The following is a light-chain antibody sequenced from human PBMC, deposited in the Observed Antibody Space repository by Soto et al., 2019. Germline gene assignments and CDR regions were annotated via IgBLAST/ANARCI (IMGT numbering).Light chain of an antibody. V-gene: IGKV1-13*02. CDR1: QAITTY. J-gene: IGKJ4*01. CDR2: GAS. Sequence: AIQLTQSPSSLSASVGDRVTITCRASQAITTYLAWYQQKPGKAPKLLIYGASSLERGVLSRFSGSGSGTDFTLTISSLQPEGFASYYCQQLNSYPLTFGGGTKVEIK. CDR3: QQLNSYPLT.